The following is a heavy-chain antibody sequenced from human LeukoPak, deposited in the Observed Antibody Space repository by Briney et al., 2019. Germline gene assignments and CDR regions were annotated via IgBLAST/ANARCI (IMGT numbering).Heavy chain of an antibody. D-gene: IGHD5-18*01. CDR1: GFTFSGSA. CDR2: IRYDGSNK. J-gene: IGHJ4*02. Sequence: GGSLRLSCAASGFTFSGSAMHWVRQAPGKGLEWVAFIRYDGSNKYYADSVKGRFTISRDNSKNTLYLQMNSLRAEDTAVYYCAKAWIQLWQFDYWGQGTLITVSS. CDR3: AKAWIQLWQFDY. V-gene: IGHV3-30*02.